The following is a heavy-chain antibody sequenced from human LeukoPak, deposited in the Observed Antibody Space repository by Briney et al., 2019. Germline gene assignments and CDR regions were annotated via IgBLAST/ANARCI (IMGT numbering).Heavy chain of an antibody. CDR2: ISAHNGNT. Sequence: ASVKVSCKASGYLFTSYGISWGRQAPGQGLEWMGWISAHNGNTNYAQQLQGRVTMSTDTSTSTAYMDLRSLRSDDTAVYYCAREGFCRTMTCYENDCYGMDVWGQGTTVTVSS. CDR1: GYLFTSYG. V-gene: IGHV1-18*01. D-gene: IGHD2-2*01. CDR3: AREGFCRTMTCYENDCYGMDV. J-gene: IGHJ6*02.